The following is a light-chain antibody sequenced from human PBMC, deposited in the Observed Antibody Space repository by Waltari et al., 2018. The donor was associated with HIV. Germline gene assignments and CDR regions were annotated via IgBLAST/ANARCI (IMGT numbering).Light chain of an antibody. V-gene: IGLV1-40*01. Sequence: QSLLTQPPSLSRAPGLCVTISCTGYFPNVGAGYDVHWYQLLPGTAPRLLIYANVNRPSGVPDRFFGSKSGSSASLGISRLQAEDEADYYCQSYDSSLSGVVFGGGTRLTVL. CDR2: ANV. CDR1: FPNVGAGYD. J-gene: IGLJ2*01. CDR3: QSYDSSLSGVV.